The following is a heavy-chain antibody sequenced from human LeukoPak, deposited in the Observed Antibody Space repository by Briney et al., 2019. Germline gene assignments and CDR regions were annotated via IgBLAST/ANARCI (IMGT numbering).Heavy chain of an antibody. CDR2: IGADGST. CDR1: GFSFSNNA. CDR3: AKGIFRWAFDY. J-gene: IGHJ4*02. Sequence: PGGSLRLSCGASGFSFSNNAMAWVRQAPGKDLEWVSAIGADGSTYYADSVKGRFTVSRDNSKNTLYLQMNSLRADGTAVYYCAKGIFRWAFDYWGQGTLVTVSS. D-gene: IGHD2-21*01. V-gene: IGHV3-23*01.